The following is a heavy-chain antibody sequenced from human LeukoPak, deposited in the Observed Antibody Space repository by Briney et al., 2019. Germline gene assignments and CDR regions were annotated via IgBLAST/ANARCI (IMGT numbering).Heavy chain of an antibody. CDR2: TSAYNGNT. CDR1: GYTFTSYG. Sequence: ASVKVSCKASGYTFTSYGISWVRQAPGQGLEWMGWTSAYNGNTNYAQKLQGRVTMTTDTSTSTAYMELRSLRSDDTAVYYCARSDSGSYYRDAFDIWGQGTMVTVSS. D-gene: IGHD1-26*01. CDR3: ARSDSGSYYRDAFDI. V-gene: IGHV1-18*01. J-gene: IGHJ3*02.